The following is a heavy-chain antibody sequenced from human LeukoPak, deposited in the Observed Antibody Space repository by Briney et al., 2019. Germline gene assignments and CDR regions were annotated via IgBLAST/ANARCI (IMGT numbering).Heavy chain of an antibody. CDR2: IKQDGSEK. CDR1: GFTFSSHW. Sequence: GGSLRLSCAASGFTFSSHWMSWVRQAPGKGLEWVANIKQDGSEKYYVDSVKGRFTISRDNAKNSLYLQMNSLRAEDTAVYYCARDLHYWGQGTLVTVTS. CDR3: ARDLHY. J-gene: IGHJ4*02. V-gene: IGHV3-7*01.